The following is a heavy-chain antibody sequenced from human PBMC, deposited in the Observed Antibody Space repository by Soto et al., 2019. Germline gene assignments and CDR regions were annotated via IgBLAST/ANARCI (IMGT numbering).Heavy chain of an antibody. CDR3: ARGETDHCSSTSCYYYYGMDV. J-gene: IGHJ6*02. CDR2: IIPIFGTA. Sequence: ASVKVSCKASGGTFSSYAISWVRQAPGQGLEWMGGIIPIFGTANYAQKFQGRVTITADESTSTAYMELSSLRSEDTAVYYCARGETDHCSSTSCYYYYGMDVWGQGTTVTVSS. D-gene: IGHD2-2*01. V-gene: IGHV1-69*13. CDR1: GGTFSSYA.